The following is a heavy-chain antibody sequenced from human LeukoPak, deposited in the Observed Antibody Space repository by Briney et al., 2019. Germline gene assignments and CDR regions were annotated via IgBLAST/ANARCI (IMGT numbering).Heavy chain of an antibody. CDR1: GYTFTSYG. Sequence: ASVKVSCKASGYTFTSYGISWVRQAPGQGLEWMGWISAYNGNTNYAQKLQGRVTMTTDTSTSTAYMELRSPRSDDTAVYYCARDYGSGSYPGEDAFDIWGQGTMVTVSS. CDR3: ARDYGSGSYPGEDAFDI. CDR2: ISAYNGNT. V-gene: IGHV1-18*01. J-gene: IGHJ3*02. D-gene: IGHD3-10*01.